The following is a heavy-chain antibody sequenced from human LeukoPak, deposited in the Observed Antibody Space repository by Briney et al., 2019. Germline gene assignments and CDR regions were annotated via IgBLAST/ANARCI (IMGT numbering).Heavy chain of an antibody. J-gene: IGHJ3*02. V-gene: IGHV3-48*01. D-gene: IGHD5-18*01. CDR1: GFTFSSYS. Sequence: PGGSLRLSCAASGFTFSSYSMNWVRQAPGKGLEWVSYISSSSSTIYYADSVKGRFTISRDNAKNSLYLQMNSLRAEDTAVYYCAREVDIYSYAQGAFDIWGQGTMVTVSS. CDR2: ISSSSSTI. CDR3: AREVDIYSYAQGAFDI.